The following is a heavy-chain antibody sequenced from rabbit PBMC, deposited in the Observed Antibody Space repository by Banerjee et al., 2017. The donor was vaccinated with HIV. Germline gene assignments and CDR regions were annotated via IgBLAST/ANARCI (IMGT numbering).Heavy chain of an antibody. CDR2: IGTGSSGTT. V-gene: IGHV1S45*01. D-gene: IGHD4-1*01. CDR3: ARDLAGVIGWNFNL. CDR1: GFSFSSSYY. J-gene: IGHJ4*01. Sequence: QEQLEESGGDLVKPEGSLTLTCTASGFSFSSSYYMSWVRQAPGKGLEWIGCIGTGSSGTTYYASWVNGRFTISKTSWTTVTLQMTSLTAADTATYFCARDLAGVIGWNFNLWGPGTLVTVS.